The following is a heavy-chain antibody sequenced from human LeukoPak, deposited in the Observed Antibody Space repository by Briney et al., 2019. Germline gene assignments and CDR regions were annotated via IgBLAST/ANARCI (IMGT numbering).Heavy chain of an antibody. CDR1: GFTFSAYF. Sequence: GRSLRLSCAASGFTFSAYFMHWVRQAPGKGLEWVADIASDGSHTFYAERVKGRFTISRDNSKNTLYLQMNSLRAEDTAVYFCARERQDTVLHSGAFDIWGQGTMVTVSS. CDR3: ARERQDTVLHSGAFDI. CDR2: IASDGSHT. J-gene: IGHJ3*02. V-gene: IGHV3-30-3*01. D-gene: IGHD2-21*01.